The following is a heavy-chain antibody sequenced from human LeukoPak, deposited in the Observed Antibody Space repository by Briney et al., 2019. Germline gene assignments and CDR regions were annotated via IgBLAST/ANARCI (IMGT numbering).Heavy chain of an antibody. CDR2: MYHSGST. V-gene: IGHV4-38-2*02. Sequence: SEALSLTCAVSGYSISIAYYWGWIRQPPGKGLEWIGSMYHSGSTYYNPSLKSRVTISLDTSNNQFSLKLTSVTAADTAVYYCARDKSGYYNDYYYYYMDVWGKGTTVTVSS. CDR3: ARDKSGYYNDYYYYYMDV. CDR1: GYSISIAYY. J-gene: IGHJ6*03. D-gene: IGHD3-3*01.